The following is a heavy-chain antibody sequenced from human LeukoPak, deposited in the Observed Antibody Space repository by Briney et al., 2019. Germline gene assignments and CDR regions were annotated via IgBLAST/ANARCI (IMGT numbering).Heavy chain of an antibody. J-gene: IGHJ4*02. CDR1: GFTFSSYA. Sequence: GGSLRLSCAASGFTFSSYAMRWVRQAPGKGLEWVAVISYDGSNKYYADSVKGRFTISRDNSKNTLYLQMNSLRAEDTAVYYCASEREYYFDYWGQRTLVTLSS. CDR2: ISYDGSNK. V-gene: IGHV3-30*04. CDR3: ASEREYYFDY.